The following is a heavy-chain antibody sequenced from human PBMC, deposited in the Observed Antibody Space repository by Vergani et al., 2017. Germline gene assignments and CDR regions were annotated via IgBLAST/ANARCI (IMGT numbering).Heavy chain of an antibody. D-gene: IGHD2-21*01. CDR2: LNPTTGQT. Sequence: VQLVQSGAEVRKPGASVTVSCTASGYIFKNYYIHWLRQAPGQAFEWMGILNPTTGQTTSAQKFMGRVDMTRDPSTDTSTRTVQMTLGSLRSEDTAVYYCARSIGYCAGATGRAYYFDHWGQGTRVTVSS. CDR3: ARSIGYCAGATGRAYYFDH. V-gene: IGHV1-46*02. J-gene: IGHJ5*02. CDR1: GYIFKNYY.